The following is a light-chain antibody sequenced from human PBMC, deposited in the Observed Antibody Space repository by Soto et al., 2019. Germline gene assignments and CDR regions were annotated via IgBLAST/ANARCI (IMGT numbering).Light chain of an antibody. J-gene: IGKJ1*01. V-gene: IGKV3-11*01. CDR3: QQRSNWPRT. CDR1: ESVSSY. CDR2: DAS. Sequence: EIVLTQSPATLSLSPGERATLSSRASESVSSYLAWYQQKPGQAPRLLIYDASNRATGIPARFSGSGSGTDFTLTISSLEPEDFAVYYCQQRSNWPRTFGQGTKVEI.